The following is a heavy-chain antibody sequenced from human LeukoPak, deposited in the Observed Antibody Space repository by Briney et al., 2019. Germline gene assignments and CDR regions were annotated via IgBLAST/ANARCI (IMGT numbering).Heavy chain of an antibody. CDR1: GYTFTSYD. CDR3: ARGEGWSDYYRSLAY. J-gene: IGHJ4*02. CDR2: MNPNSGNT. V-gene: IGHV1-8*03. Sequence: ASVKVSCKASGYTFTSYDTNWVRQATGQGPEWMGWMNPNSGNTGYAQKFQGRVTITRNISITTAYMELSSLRSDDTAVYYCARGEGWSDYYRSLAYWGQGTLVTVSS. D-gene: IGHD3-3*01.